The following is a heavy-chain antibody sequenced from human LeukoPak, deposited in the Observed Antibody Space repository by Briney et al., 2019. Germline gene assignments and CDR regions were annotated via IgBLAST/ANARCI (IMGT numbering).Heavy chain of an antibody. CDR3: ARAAPAAGGVYDFWSGYWLAPAIRTPLFDY. Sequence: PSETLSLTCTVSGGSISSSSYYWGWVRQPPGKGLEWIGSIYYSGSTYYNPSLKSRVTISVDTSKNQFSLKLSSVTAADTAVYYCARAAPAAGGVYDFWSGYWLAPAIRTPLFDYWGQGTLVTVSS. CDR2: IYYSGST. D-gene: IGHD3-3*01. V-gene: IGHV4-39*07. J-gene: IGHJ4*02. CDR1: GGSISSSSYY.